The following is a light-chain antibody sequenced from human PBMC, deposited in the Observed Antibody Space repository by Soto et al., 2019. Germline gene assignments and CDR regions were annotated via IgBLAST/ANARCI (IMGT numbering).Light chain of an antibody. Sequence: QFALTQPASVSGSPGQSIPISCTGTSSDVGGYNYVSWYQQHPGKAPKLMIYDVSNRPSGVSNRFSGSKSGNTASLTISGLQAEDEADYYCSSYTSSSNDVFGTGTKLTVL. CDR2: DVS. CDR3: SSYTSSSNDV. J-gene: IGLJ1*01. V-gene: IGLV2-14*01. CDR1: SSDVGGYNY.